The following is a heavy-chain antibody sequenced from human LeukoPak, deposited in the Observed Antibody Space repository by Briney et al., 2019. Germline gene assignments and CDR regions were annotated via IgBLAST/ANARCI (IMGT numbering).Heavy chain of an antibody. J-gene: IGHJ4*02. Sequence: GASVKVSCKASGYTVTSYAMHWVRQAPGQRLEWMGWINAGNGNTKYSQKFQGRVTITRDTSASTAYMELSSLRSEDTAVYYCAITYYYGSGTIGGFDYWGQGTLVTVSS. CDR1: GYTVTSYA. V-gene: IGHV1-3*01. CDR3: AITYYYGSGTIGGFDY. D-gene: IGHD3-10*01. CDR2: INAGNGNT.